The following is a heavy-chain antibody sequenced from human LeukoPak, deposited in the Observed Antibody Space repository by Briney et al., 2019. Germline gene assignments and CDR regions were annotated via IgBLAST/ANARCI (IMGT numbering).Heavy chain of an antibody. CDR2: IIPILGVG. CDR3: ARAFTYCSSTSCYGLVENYYYYGMDV. Sequence: SVKVCCKASGGTFSSCAISWVRQAPGQGLEWMGRIIPILGVGNYAQKFQGRVTITADKSTSTAYMELSSLRSEDTAVYYCARAFTYCSSTSCYGLVENYYYYGMDVWGQGTTVTVSS. V-gene: IGHV1-69*04. J-gene: IGHJ6*02. D-gene: IGHD2-2*01. CDR1: GGTFSSCA.